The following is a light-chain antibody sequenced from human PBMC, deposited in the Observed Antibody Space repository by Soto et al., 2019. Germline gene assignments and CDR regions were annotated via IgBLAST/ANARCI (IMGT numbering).Light chain of an antibody. CDR1: SSDVGGYNY. CDR2: EVS. CDR3: SSYTPSSNLG. V-gene: IGLV2-14*01. J-gene: IGLJ1*01. Sequence: QSALTQPASVSGSPGQSITISCTGTSSDVGGYNYVSWYQQHPGKAPKLMIYEVSNRPSGVSNRFSGSKSGNTASLTISGLQAEDEADYYCSSYTPSSNLGFGNGTKVTV.